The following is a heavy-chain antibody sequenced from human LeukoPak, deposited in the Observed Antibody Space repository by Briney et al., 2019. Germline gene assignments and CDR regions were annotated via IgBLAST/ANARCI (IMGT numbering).Heavy chain of an antibody. V-gene: IGHV4-39*07. J-gene: IGHJ4*02. Sequence: PSETLSLTCTVSGGSISSSSYYWGWIRQPPGKGLEWIGSIYYSGSTYYNPSLKSRVTISVDTSKNQFSLKLSSVTAADTAVYYCARVSDYDFWSGYPDYWGQGTLVTVSS. CDR2: IYYSGST. CDR3: ARVSDYDFWSGYPDY. CDR1: GGSISSSSYY. D-gene: IGHD3-3*01.